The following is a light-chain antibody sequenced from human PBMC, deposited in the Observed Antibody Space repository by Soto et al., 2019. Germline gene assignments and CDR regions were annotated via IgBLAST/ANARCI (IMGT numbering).Light chain of an antibody. CDR3: QQYNSWPRT. J-gene: IGKJ1*01. CDR2: TTS. Sequence: DIVMTQSPATLSVAPGERVTFSCRASQGVSRKLAWYQQTPGQAPNLLIYTTSTRAAGVPARFSGSGSGTEFTLTVDSLQSEDFVLYYCQQYNSWPRTFGQGTKVDIK. CDR1: QGVSRK. V-gene: IGKV3-15*01.